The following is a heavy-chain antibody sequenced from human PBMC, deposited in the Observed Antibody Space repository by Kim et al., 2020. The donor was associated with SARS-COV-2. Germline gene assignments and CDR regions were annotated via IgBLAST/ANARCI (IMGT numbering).Heavy chain of an antibody. J-gene: IGHJ5*02. D-gene: IGHD3-10*01. V-gene: IGHV2-70*11. CDR2: IDWDDDK. Sequence: SGPTLVNPTQTLTLTCTFSGFSLSTSGMCVSWIRQPPGKALEWLARIDWDDDKYYSTSLKTRLTISKDTSKNQVVLTMTNMDPVDTATYYCSRTPVSGSYEYTWFDPWGQGTLVTVSS. CDR1: GFSLSTSGMC. CDR3: SRTPVSGSYEYTWFDP.